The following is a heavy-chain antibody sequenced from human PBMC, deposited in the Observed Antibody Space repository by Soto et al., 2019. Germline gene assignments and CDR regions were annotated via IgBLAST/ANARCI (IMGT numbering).Heavy chain of an antibody. D-gene: IGHD1-7*01. CDR3: AREWNYALYAFDI. Sequence: GGSLRLCCAASGFTFSSYAMHWVRQAPGKGLEWVAVISYDGSNKYYADSVKGRFTISRDNSKNTLYLQMNSLRAEDTAVYYCAREWNYALYAFDIWGQGTMVTVSS. CDR2: ISYDGSNK. CDR1: GFTFSSYA. V-gene: IGHV3-30-3*01. J-gene: IGHJ3*02.